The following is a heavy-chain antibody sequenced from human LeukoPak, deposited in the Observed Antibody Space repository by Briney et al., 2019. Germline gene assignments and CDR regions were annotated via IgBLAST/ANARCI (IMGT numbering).Heavy chain of an antibody. J-gene: IGHJ4*02. Sequence: GRSLRLSCAASGFTFSSYGMHWVRQAPGKGLEWVAVIWYDGSNKYYADSVKGRFTISRDNSKNTLYLQMNSLRAEDTAVYYCAKIAWSYRNDYWGQGTLVTVSS. CDR2: IWYDGSNK. D-gene: IGHD3-16*02. CDR3: AKIAWSYRNDY. CDR1: GFTFSSYG. V-gene: IGHV3-33*06.